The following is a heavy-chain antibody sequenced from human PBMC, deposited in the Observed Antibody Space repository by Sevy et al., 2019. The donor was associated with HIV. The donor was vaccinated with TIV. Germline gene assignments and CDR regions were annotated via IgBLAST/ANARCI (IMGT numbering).Heavy chain of an antibody. D-gene: IGHD3-22*01. CDR2: FDPEDGKT. Sequence: ASVKVSCKVSGYTLTQLSMHWVRQAPGKGLEWMGTFDPEDGKTIYAQKFQGRVTMTEDKSTDPAYMQLTSLRSEDTAVFYCAVTKDYYDSSGYPFDYWGLGTLVTVSS. CDR1: GYTLTQLS. V-gene: IGHV1-24*01. J-gene: IGHJ4*02. CDR3: AVTKDYYDSSGYPFDY.